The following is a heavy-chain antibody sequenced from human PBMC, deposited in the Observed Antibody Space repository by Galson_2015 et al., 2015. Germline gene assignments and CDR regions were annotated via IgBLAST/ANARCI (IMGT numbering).Heavy chain of an antibody. CDR2: IYWDDDK. CDR1: GFSLSTSGVG. J-gene: IGHJ4*02. V-gene: IGHV2-5*02. D-gene: IGHD1-26*01. Sequence: PALVKPTQTLTLTCTFSGFSLSTSGVGVGWIRQPPGKALEWLALIYWDDDKRYSPSLKSRLTITKDTSKNQVVLTMTNMDPVDTATYYCARLEERLSLFDYWGQGTLVTVSS. CDR3: ARLEERLSLFDY.